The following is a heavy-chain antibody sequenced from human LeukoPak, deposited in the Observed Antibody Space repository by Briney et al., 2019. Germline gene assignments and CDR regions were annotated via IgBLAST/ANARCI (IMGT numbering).Heavy chain of an antibody. J-gene: IGHJ4*02. CDR1: GGSISSSSYY. V-gene: IGHV4-39*01. D-gene: IGHD3-3*01. CDR2: IYYSGST. CDR3: ATPRADLIGPSDFAY. Sequence: SETLSLTCTVSGGSISSSSYYWGWIRQPPGKGLEWIGSIYYSGSTYYNPSLKSRVTISVDTSKNQFSLKLSSVTAADTAVYYCATPRADLIGPSDFAYWGQGTLVTVSA.